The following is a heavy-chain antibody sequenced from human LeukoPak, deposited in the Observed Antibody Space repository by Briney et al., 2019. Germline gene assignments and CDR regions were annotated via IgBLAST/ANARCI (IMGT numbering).Heavy chain of an antibody. V-gene: IGHV4-34*01. CDR1: GASFSGYY. CDR3: ARRGVTTFAY. J-gene: IGHJ4*02. D-gene: IGHD4-17*01. CDR2: INHSGST. Sequence: PSETLSLTCSVYGASFSGYYWSWIRQPPGKGLEWIGEINHSGSTNYNPSLKSRVTISVDTSKNQFSLKLSSVTAADTAVYYCARRGVTTFAYWGQGTLVTVSS.